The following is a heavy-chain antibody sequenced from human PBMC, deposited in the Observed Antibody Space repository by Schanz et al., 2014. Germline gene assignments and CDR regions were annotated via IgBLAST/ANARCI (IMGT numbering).Heavy chain of an antibody. J-gene: IGHJ4*02. CDR2: ISGSGDNT. D-gene: IGHD2-21*01. CDR1: GFTFSDYY. Sequence: QVQLVESGGGLVKPGGSLRLSCAASGFTFSDYYMSWIRQAPGKGLEWVSSISGSGDNTQSGHSVKGRFTISRDNSKNTVYLQMNSLRAEDTALYYCAKSKSQLPLFDYWGQGTLVAVSS. V-gene: IGHV3-11*06. CDR3: AKSKSQLPLFDY.